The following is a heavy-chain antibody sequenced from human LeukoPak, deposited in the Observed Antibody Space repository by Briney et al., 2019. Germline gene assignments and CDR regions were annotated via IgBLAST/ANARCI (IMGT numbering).Heavy chain of an antibody. J-gene: IGHJ4*02. V-gene: IGHV4-34*01. D-gene: IGHD3-22*01. CDR1: GGSFSGYY. CDR3: ARGRYYYDSSGYYPSYFDY. Sequence: PSETLSLTCAVYGGSFSGYYWSWIRQPPGKGLEWIGEINHSGSTNYNPSLKSRVTISVDTSKNQFSLKLSSVTAADTAVYYCARGRYYYDSSGYYPSYFDYWGQETLVTVSS. CDR2: INHSGST.